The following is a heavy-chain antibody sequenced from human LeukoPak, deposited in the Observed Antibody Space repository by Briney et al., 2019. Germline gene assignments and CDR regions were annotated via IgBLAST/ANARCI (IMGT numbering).Heavy chain of an antibody. CDR3: ARHPIYCSGGTCYSSYYFDY. Sequence: PGGSLRLSCQGSGYSFTSYWIGWVRHMPGKGLEWMGIIYPGDSDTKYSPSFQGQVTISADKSISTAYLQWSSLKASDTAMYYCARHPIYCSGGTCYSSYYFDYWGQGTLVTVSS. J-gene: IGHJ4*02. D-gene: IGHD2-15*01. V-gene: IGHV5-51*01. CDR1: GYSFTSYW. CDR2: IYPGDSDT.